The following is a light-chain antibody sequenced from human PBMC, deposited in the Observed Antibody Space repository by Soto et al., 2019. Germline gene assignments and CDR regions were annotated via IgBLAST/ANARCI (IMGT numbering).Light chain of an antibody. V-gene: IGKV3-15*01. CDR1: QSISIN. J-gene: IGKJ5*01. CDR3: QQYHKWPIT. Sequence: EVVLTQSPATLSVSPGERATLSCRASQSISINLAWYQQIPGQVPRLLIYGASTRATGIPARFSGSGSVTDFTLTISSLQSEDFALYYCQQYHKWPITFGQGARLELK. CDR2: GAS.